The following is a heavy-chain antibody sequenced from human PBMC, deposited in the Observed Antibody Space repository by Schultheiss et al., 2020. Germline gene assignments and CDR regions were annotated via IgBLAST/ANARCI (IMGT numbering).Heavy chain of an antibody. CDR3: AREGKESWYRRAWDY. Sequence: SQTLSLTCAVYGGSFRGYYWSWIRQPPVKGLEWIGEINYSGSTNYNPSLKSRVTISVDTSKNQLSLKVSSVTAADTAVYYCAREGKESWYRRAWDYWGQGTLVTVSS. CDR1: GGSFRGYY. D-gene: IGHD6-13*01. CDR2: INYSGST. J-gene: IGHJ4*02. V-gene: IGHV4-34*01.